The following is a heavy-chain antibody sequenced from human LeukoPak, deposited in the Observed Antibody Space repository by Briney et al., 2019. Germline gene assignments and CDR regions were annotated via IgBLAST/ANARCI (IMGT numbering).Heavy chain of an antibody. CDR2: ISAYNGNT. D-gene: IGHD4-17*01. CDR3: ARTGNHGDPGY. J-gene: IGHJ4*02. CDR1: GYTFTSYD. Sequence: ASVKVSCKASGYTFTSYDINWVRQATGQGLEWMGWISAYNGNTNYAQKLQGRVTMTTDTSTSTAYMELRSLRSDDTAVYYCARTGNHGDPGYWGQGTLVTVSS. V-gene: IGHV1-18*01.